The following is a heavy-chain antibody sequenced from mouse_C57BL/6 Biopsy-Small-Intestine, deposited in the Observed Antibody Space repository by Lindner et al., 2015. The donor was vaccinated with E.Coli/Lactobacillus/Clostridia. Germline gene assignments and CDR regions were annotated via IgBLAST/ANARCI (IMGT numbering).Heavy chain of an antibody. CDR1: GFTFSDYG. V-gene: IGHV5-17*01. CDR3: AKDYYGSSYDY. CDR2: ISSGSSTI. D-gene: IGHD1-1*01. Sequence: VQLQESGGGLVKPGGSLKLSCAASGFTFSDYGMHWVRQAPEKGLQWVAYISSGSSTIYYADTVKGRFTISRDNAKNTLFLQMTSLRSEDTAMYYCAKDYYGSSYDYWGQGTTLTVSS. J-gene: IGHJ2*01.